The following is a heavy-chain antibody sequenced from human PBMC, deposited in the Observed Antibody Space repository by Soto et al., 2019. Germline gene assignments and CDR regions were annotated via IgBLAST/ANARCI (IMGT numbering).Heavy chain of an antibody. D-gene: IGHD5-12*01. CDR2: IYYSGST. CDR1: GGSISSSSYY. CDR3: ARHGPRDGYNYDYYYGMDV. V-gene: IGHV4-39*01. Sequence: SETLSLTCTVSGGSISSSSYYWGWIRQPPGKGLEWIGSIYYSGSTYYNPSLKSRVTISVDTSKNQFSLKLSSVTAADTAVYYCARHGPRDGYNYDYYYGMDVWGQGTTVTVSS. J-gene: IGHJ6*02.